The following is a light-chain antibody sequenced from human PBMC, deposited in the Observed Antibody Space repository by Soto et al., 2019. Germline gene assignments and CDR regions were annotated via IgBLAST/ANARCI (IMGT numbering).Light chain of an antibody. CDR2: SAS. CDR1: QSISKY. Sequence: DIQMTQSPSSLSASVGDRVTITCRASQSISKYLNWYQQKPGKAPKLLMYSASSLLSGVPSRFSGTGSGTDFTLTISSLQPEDFATYYCQQSNSVPFTFGGGTAAEIE. CDR3: QQSNSVPFT. J-gene: IGKJ4*01. V-gene: IGKV1-39*01.